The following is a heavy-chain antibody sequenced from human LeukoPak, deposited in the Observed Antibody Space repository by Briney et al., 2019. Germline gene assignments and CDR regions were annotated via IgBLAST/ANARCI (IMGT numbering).Heavy chain of an antibody. J-gene: IGHJ3*02. V-gene: IGHV3-23*01. CDR1: GFTFSSNA. Sequence: GGSLRLSCAASGFTFSSNAMTWVRQAPGKGLEWVSAISGSGGSTYYADSVKGRFTISRDNSKNTLYLQMNSLKTEDTAVYYCTTALRYFDWLQSLVAFDIWGQGTMVTVSS. D-gene: IGHD3-9*01. CDR2: ISGSGGST. CDR3: TTALRYFDWLQSLVAFDI.